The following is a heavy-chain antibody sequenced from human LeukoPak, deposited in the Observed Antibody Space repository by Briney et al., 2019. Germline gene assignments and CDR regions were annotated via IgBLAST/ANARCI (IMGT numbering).Heavy chain of an antibody. CDR3: AHLYDSSGFDAFDI. V-gene: IGHV1-69*13. J-gene: IGHJ3*02. CDR2: IIPIFGTA. Sequence: ASVKVSCKASGYTFTSYDINWVRQAPGQGLEWMGGIIPIFGTANYAQKFQGRVTITADESTSTAYMELSSLRSEDTAVYYCAHLYDSSGFDAFDIWGQGTMVTVSS. CDR1: GYTFTSYD. D-gene: IGHD3-22*01.